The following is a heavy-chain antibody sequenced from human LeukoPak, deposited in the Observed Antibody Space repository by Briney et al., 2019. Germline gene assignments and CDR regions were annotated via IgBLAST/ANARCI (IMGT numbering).Heavy chain of an antibody. CDR1: GYTFTGYY. CDR3: ARVHYDFKHLYYYYGMDV. CDR2: INPNSGGT. V-gene: IGHV1-2*02. J-gene: IGHJ6*02. D-gene: IGHD3/OR15-3a*01. Sequence: GASVKVSCKASGYTFTGYYMHWVRRAPGQGLEWMGWINPNSGGTNYAQKFQGRVTMTRDTSISTAYMELSSLRSEDTAVYYCARVHYDFKHLYYYYGMDVWGQGTTVTVSS.